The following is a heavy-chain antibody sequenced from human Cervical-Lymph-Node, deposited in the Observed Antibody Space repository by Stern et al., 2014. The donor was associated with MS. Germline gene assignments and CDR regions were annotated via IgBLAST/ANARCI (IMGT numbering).Heavy chain of an antibody. J-gene: IGHJ4*02. D-gene: IGHD3-22*01. CDR2: ISGSGSNT. V-gene: IGHV3-23*04. CDR3: ANTFGYDSSAYYCSIGH. Sequence: EVQLVESGGGLVQPGGSLRLSCAVSGLFFSNYGMTWVRQAPGRGLEWVSSISGSGSNTYYADSVKGRFTISRDNSKNTLYLQMNSLRAEDTAIYYRANTFGYDSSAYYCSIGHWGQGTLVTVSS. CDR1: GLFFSNYG.